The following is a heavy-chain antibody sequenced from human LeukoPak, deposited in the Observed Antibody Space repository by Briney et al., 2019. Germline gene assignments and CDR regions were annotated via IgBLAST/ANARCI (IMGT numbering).Heavy chain of an antibody. Sequence: PSETLTLTCTVSGVSSSRYSWSWIRQPPGKALEWIAYIFYSGSTNYNPSLKSRVTRSVDTSTDQFSLRLSSVTAADTAVYYCARAKDDYNPYYFDYWGQGTLVTVSS. CDR1: GVSSSRYS. CDR3: ARAKDDYNPYYFDY. CDR2: IFYSGST. V-gene: IGHV4-59*01. J-gene: IGHJ4*02. D-gene: IGHD4-11*01.